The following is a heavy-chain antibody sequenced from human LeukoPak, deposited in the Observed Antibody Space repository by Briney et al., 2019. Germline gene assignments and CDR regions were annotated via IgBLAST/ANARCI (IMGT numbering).Heavy chain of an antibody. Sequence: GASVKVSCKASGYTFTSYAMNWVRQAPGQGLEWMGWISTNTGNPTYAQGFTGRFVFSLDTSVNTAYLQISSLKAEDTAVYYCARDGNRPYSGRWFDPWGQGTLVTVSS. CDR3: ARDGNRPYSGRWFDP. CDR1: GYTFTSYA. V-gene: IGHV7-4-1*02. J-gene: IGHJ5*02. D-gene: IGHD6-13*01. CDR2: ISTNTGNP.